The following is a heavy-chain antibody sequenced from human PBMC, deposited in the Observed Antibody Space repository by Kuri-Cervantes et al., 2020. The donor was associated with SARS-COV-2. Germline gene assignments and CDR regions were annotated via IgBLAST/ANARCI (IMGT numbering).Heavy chain of an antibody. J-gene: IGHJ3*02. V-gene: IGHV4-34*01. D-gene: IGHD1-1*01. CDR3: ARPGRRTDTGSAFDI. CDR2: INHSGST. Sequence: SETLSLTCAVYGGSFSGYYWSWIRQPPGKGLEWIGEINHSGSTNYNPSLKSRVTISVDTSKNQFSLKLSSVTAADTAVYYCARPGRRTDTGSAFDIWGQGTMVTVSS. CDR1: GGSFSGYY.